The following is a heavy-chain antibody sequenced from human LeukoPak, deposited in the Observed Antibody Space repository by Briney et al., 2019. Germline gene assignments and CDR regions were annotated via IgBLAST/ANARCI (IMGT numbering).Heavy chain of an antibody. J-gene: IGHJ4*02. V-gene: IGHV3-48*01. Sequence: PGGSLRLSCAASGFTFSSYSMNWVRQAPGKGLEWVSYISSSSSTIYYADSVKGRFTISRDNAKNSLYLQMNSLRAEDTAVYYCARAPSKHYDSSGLSYYWGQGTLVTVSS. CDR1: GFTFSSYS. D-gene: IGHD3-22*01. CDR3: ARAPSKHYDSSGLSYY. CDR2: ISSSSSTI.